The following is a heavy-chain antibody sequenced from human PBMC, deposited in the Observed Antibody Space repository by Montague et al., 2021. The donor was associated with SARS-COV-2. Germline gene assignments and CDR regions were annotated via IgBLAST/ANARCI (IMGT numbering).Heavy chain of an antibody. CDR2: TYYRSKWYN. D-gene: IGHD3-10*01. V-gene: IGHV6-1*01. CDR3: ARGIWFGELLTGYYYYGMDV. CDR1: GDSVSSNSAA. Sequence: CAISGDSVSSNSAAWNWIRQSPSRGLEWLGGTYYRSKWYNDYAVSVKSRITINPDTSKNQFSLQLNSVTPEDTAVYYCARGIWFGELLTGYYYYGMDVWGKGTTVTVSS. J-gene: IGHJ6*04.